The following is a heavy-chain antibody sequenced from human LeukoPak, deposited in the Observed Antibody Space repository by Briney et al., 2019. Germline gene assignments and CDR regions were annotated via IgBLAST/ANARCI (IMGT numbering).Heavy chain of an antibody. J-gene: IGHJ5*02. D-gene: IGHD6-13*01. CDR1: GGSIISSDYH. V-gene: IGHV3-23*01. Sequence: ETLSLTCTVSGGSIISSDYHWGWVRQPPGKGLEWVSAISGSGGSTYYADSVKGRFTISRDNSKNTLYLQMNSLRAEDTAVYYCARTGYSNHWFDPWGQGTLVTVSS. CDR2: ISGSGGST. CDR3: ARTGYSNHWFDP.